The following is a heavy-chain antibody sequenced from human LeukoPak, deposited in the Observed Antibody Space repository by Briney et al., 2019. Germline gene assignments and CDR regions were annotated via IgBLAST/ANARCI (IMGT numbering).Heavy chain of an antibody. D-gene: IGHD2-2*01. CDR3: VKERSRTGYFDY. Sequence: GGSLRLSCAASGITLSGYSMSWVRQAPGKGLEWVSSISSSSSYIYYAASVKGRFTISRDNAKNSLYLQMNSLRAEDTAFYYCVKERSRTGYFDYWGQGTLVTVSS. J-gene: IGHJ4*02. CDR1: GITLSGYS. V-gene: IGHV3-21*04. CDR2: ISSSSSYI.